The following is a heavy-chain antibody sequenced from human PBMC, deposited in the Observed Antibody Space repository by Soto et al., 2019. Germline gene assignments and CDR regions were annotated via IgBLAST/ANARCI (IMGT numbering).Heavy chain of an antibody. CDR3: ARRDVLTGYVYFDH. CDR1: GYTFTSYY. CDR2: INPSGGST. J-gene: IGHJ4*02. D-gene: IGHD3-9*01. V-gene: IGHV1-46*01. Sequence: ASVKVSCKASGYTFTSYYMHWVRQAPGQGLEWMGIINPSGGSTSYAQKFQGRVNISADKSVSTAYLQWSSLKASDSAMYYCARRDVLTGYVYFDHWGQGTPVTVSS.